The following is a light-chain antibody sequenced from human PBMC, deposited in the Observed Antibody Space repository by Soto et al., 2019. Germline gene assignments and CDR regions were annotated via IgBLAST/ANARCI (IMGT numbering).Light chain of an antibody. CDR2: AAS. CDR3: QQYGSFSPIT. CDR1: QGISNS. V-gene: IGKV1-27*01. Sequence: IEMTQSPSSLSVSVGDRVTITCRASQGISNSLAWYQQKPGKVPDLLIYAASTLQSGVPSRFSGSGSGTEFTLSISRLQTDDFATYYCQQYGSFSPITFGGGTKVDIK. J-gene: IGKJ4*01.